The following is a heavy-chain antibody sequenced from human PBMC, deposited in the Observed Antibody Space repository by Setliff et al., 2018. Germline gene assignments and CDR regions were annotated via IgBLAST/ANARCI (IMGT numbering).Heavy chain of an antibody. Sequence: SETLSLTCAVYGGSFSGYYWSWIRQPPGKRLEWIGEIIHSGSTNYNPSLKSRVTISVDTSKNQFSLQLISVTAADTAVYYCAIYGGYDRGYFDFWGQGILVTVSS. CDR3: AIYGGYDRGYFDF. CDR1: GGSFSGYY. J-gene: IGHJ4*02. D-gene: IGHD5-12*01. CDR2: IIHSGST. V-gene: IGHV4-34*12.